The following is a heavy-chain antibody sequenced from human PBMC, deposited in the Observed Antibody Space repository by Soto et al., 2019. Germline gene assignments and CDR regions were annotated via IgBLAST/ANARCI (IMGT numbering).Heavy chain of an antibody. J-gene: IGHJ4*02. Sequence: ASVKVSCKASGYTFTSYGISWVRQAPGQGLEWMGWISAYNGNTNYAQKLQGRVTMTTDTSTSTAYMELRSLRSDDTAVYYCARVLNPWQLVEIDYWGQGTLVTVSS. CDR3: ARVLNPWQLVEIDY. CDR2: ISAYNGNT. CDR1: GYTFTSYG. V-gene: IGHV1-18*01. D-gene: IGHD6-13*01.